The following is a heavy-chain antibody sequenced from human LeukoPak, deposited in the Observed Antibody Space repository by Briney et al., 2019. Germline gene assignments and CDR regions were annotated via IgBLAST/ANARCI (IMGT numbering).Heavy chain of an antibody. CDR1: GFTFSSYW. CDR2: INSDGSST. V-gene: IGHV3-74*01. Sequence: PGGSLRLSCAASGFTFSSYWMHWVRQAPGKGLVWVSRINSDGSSTSYADSVKGRFTISRDNAKNTLYLQMNSLRAEDTAVYYCARATPATFGYFDPWGRGTLVTVSS. CDR3: ARATPATFGYFDP. J-gene: IGHJ2*01.